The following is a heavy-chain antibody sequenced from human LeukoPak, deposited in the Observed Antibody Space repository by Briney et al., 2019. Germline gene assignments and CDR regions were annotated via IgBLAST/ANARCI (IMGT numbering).Heavy chain of an antibody. V-gene: IGHV3-53*01. D-gene: IGHD5-12*01. CDR3: ARDREGGYDY. J-gene: IGHJ4*02. Sequence: ETLSLTCAVSGGSISSYYWSWVRQAPGKGLEWVSVMYIDGSTYYADSVKGRFTISRDISKNTLYLQMSSLRGEDTAVYYCARDREGGYDYWGQGTLVTVSS. CDR2: MYIDGST. CDR1: GGSISSYY.